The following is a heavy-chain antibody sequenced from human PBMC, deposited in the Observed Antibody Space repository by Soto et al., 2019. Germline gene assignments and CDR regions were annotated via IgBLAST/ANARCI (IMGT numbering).Heavy chain of an antibody. CDR1: GFLVNSAY. V-gene: IGHV3-53*01. CDR3: ARRGYSVAWGY. D-gene: IGHD5-18*01. CDR2: INSDGST. J-gene: IGHJ4*02. Sequence: EVQLVESGGDLIPPGGSLRLSCAASGFLVNSAYMTWVRQAPGKGLEWLSMINSDGSTLYAESVKGRFTISRDNSKNRLDLQMSSLRAEDTAMYYCARRGYSVAWGYWGQGTLVIVTS.